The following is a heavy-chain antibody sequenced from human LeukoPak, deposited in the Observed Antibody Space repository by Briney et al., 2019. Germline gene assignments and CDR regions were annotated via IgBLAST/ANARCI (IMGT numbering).Heavy chain of an antibody. CDR1: GFTFDDYT. V-gene: IGHV3-9*01. Sequence: PGRSLRLSCEASGFTFDDYTMHWVRQVPGKGLEWVSGITWSSDSVDYADSVRGRFTISRDNTKNSLYLQMNSLRAEDTALYYCAKANWGSPFDYWGQGALVTVSS. D-gene: IGHD7-27*01. CDR2: ITWSSDSV. J-gene: IGHJ4*02. CDR3: AKANWGSPFDY.